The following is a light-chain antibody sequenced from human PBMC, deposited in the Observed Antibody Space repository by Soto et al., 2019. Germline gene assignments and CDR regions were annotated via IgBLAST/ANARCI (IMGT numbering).Light chain of an antibody. CDR3: QQYYSYPWT. Sequence: DIHVAHSPSTVASSLGGRVTITCRAIQIVSNVLAWFQQKPGRAPKLLIFDISNLASGVPSRFSGSGSGSATEFTLTISSLQPDDSATYYCQQYYSYPWTFGQGTKVDIK. V-gene: IGKV1-5*01. CDR1: QIVSNV. CDR2: DIS. J-gene: IGKJ1*01.